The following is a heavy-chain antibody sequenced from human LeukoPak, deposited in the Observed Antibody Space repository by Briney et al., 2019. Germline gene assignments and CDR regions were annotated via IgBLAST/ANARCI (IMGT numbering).Heavy chain of an antibody. J-gene: IGHJ6*03. D-gene: IGHD3-22*01. CDR1: GGSISSSSYY. CDR2: IYYSGST. CDR3: AREYYYDSSGYPDYYYYYMDV. Sequence: SETLSLTCTVSGGSISSSSYYWGWIRQPPGKGLEWIGSIYYSGSTYYNPSLKSRVTISVDTSKNQFSLKLSSVTAADTAVYYCAREYYYDSSGYPDYYYYYMDVWGKGTTVTVSS. V-gene: IGHV4-39*02.